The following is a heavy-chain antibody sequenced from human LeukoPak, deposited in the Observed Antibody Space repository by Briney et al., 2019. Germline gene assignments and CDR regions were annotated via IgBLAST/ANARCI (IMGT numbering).Heavy chain of an antibody. V-gene: IGHV3-48*03. Sequence: PGGSLRLSCAASGFTFSSYEMHWVRQAPGKGLEWVSYISSSGSTIYYADSVKGRFTISRDNAKNSLYLQMKSLRVEDTAVYYCAREKPELDYWGQGTLVTVSS. J-gene: IGHJ4*02. CDR3: AREKPELDY. CDR1: GFTFSSYE. CDR2: ISSSGSTI.